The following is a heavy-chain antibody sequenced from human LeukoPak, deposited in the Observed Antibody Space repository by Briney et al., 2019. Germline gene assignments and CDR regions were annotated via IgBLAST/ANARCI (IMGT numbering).Heavy chain of an antibody. Sequence: KASETLSLTCTVSGGSISNNYWTWIRQSPGKGLEWIGYIYYIGSADYNPSLKSRATISVDTSKNQLSLKLRSVSAADTAVYYCARAYYYGSGTYCTVQYYMDVWGKGTTVTISS. CDR1: GGSISNNY. CDR2: IYYIGSA. D-gene: IGHD3-10*01. J-gene: IGHJ6*03. CDR3: ARAYYYGSGTYCTVQYYMDV. V-gene: IGHV4-59*01.